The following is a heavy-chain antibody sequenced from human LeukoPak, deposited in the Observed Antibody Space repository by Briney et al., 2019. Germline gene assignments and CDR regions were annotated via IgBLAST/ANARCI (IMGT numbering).Heavy chain of an antibody. CDR2: INADGSTA. V-gene: IGHV3-74*01. J-gene: IGHJ3*01. CDR1: GFTFGNSW. CDR3: VVVVEPPDSDGFDV. Sequence: GGSLRLSCAASGFTFGNSWVHWVRQAPGKGLVGVSLINADGSTATYADSVKGRFTISRDNARNTLSLQMNSLTIEDTAVYYCVVVVEPPDSDGFDVWGQGTMIPVSS. D-gene: IGHD1-14*01.